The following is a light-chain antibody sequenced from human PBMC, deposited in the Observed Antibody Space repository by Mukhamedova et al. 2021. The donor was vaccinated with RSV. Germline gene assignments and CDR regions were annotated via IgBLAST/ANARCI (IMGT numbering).Light chain of an antibody. CDR3: QQYYSTPPYT. J-gene: IGKJ2*01. V-gene: IGKV1-NL1*01. CDR2: AAS. Sequence: YQQKPGKAPKLLLYAASRLESGVPSRFSGSGSGTDYTLTISSLQPEDFATYYCQQYYSTPPYTFGQGTKLEIK.